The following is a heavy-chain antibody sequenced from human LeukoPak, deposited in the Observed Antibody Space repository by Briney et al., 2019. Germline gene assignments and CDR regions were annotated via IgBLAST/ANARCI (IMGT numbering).Heavy chain of an antibody. CDR3: ARGPYYYYDSSGYYYYYYGMDV. CDR1: GFTFSSYA. D-gene: IGHD3-22*01. Sequence: GGSLRLSCAASGFTFSSYAMHWVRQAPGKGLEWVAVISYDGSNKYYADSVKGRFTISRDNSKNTLYLQMNSLRAEDTAVYHCARGPYYYYDSSGYYYYYYGMDVWGQGTTVTVSS. V-gene: IGHV3-30-3*01. J-gene: IGHJ6*02. CDR2: ISYDGSNK.